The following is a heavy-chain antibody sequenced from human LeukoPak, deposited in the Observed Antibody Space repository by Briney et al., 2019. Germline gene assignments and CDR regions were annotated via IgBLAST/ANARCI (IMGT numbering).Heavy chain of an antibody. CDR2: IRYDGSKD. J-gene: IGHJ1*01. CDR3: AKVHGFYYILQH. V-gene: IGHV3-30*02. CDR1: GFTFNNYG. D-gene: IGHD3-10*01. Sequence: GGSLRLSCAASGFTFNNYGMHWVRQAAGKGLEWVAFIRYDGSKDYYADSVKGRFTISRDNSKNTLYLQMSSLRPDDTAVYYCAKVHGFYYILQHWGQVTLVTVST.